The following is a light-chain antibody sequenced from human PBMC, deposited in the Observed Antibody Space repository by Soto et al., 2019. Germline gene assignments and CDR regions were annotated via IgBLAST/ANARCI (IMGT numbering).Light chain of an antibody. V-gene: IGLV2-14*01. CDR3: SSYTSSSPLYV. J-gene: IGLJ1*01. CDR1: SSDVGGYNY. Sequence: QSALTRPASVSGSPGQSITISCTGTSSDVGGYNYVSWYQQHPGKAPKLMIYDVSNRPSGVSNRFSGSKSGNTASLTISGLQAEDEAHYYCSSYTSSSPLYVFATGTQLTVL. CDR2: DVS.